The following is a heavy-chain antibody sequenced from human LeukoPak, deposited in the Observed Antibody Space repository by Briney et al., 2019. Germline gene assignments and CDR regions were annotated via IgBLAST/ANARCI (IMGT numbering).Heavy chain of an antibody. CDR2: INHSGST. J-gene: IGHJ4*02. V-gene: IGHV4-34*01. CDR3: ARGGRLGELSSLDY. Sequence: SETLSLTCAVHGGSFSGYYWSWIRQPPGKGLEWIGEINHSGSTNYNPSLKSRVTISVDTSKNQFSLKLSSVTAADTAVYYCARGGRLGELSSLDYWGQGTLVTVSS. CDR1: GGSFSGYY. D-gene: IGHD3-16*02.